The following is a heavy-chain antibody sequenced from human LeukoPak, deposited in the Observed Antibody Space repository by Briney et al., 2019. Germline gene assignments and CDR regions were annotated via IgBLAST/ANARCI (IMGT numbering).Heavy chain of an antibody. J-gene: IGHJ4*02. Sequence: GGSLRLSCAASGFTFSSYAMHWVRQAPGKGLEWVAVISYDGSNKYYADSVKGRFTISRDNSKNTLYLQMNSLRAEDTAVYYRARVKQPVPEVFDYWGQGTLVTVSS. V-gene: IGHV3-30*01. CDR3: ARVKQPVPEVFDY. D-gene: IGHD1-14*01. CDR1: GFTFSSYA. CDR2: ISYDGSNK.